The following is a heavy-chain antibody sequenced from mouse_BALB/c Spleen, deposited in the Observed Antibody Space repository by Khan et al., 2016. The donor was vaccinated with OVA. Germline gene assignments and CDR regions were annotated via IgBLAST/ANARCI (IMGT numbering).Heavy chain of an antibody. J-gene: IGHJ3*01. Sequence: QIQLVQSGPELKKPGETVTISCKASGYTFTNYGVNWIKQAPGKGLKWMGWINTYSGEPAYADDFKGRYAFSLETSASTAYLQINNLKNDDMATYFCTRGNFANEAWFAYWGQGTLVTVSA. CDR2: INTYSGEP. CDR3: TRGNFANEAWFAY. V-gene: IGHV9-1*02. CDR1: GYTFTNYG.